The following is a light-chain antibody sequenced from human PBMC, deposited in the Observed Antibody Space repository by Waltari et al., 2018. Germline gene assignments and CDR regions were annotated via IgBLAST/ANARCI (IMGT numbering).Light chain of an antibody. CDR3: LQDYLYPLT. CDR1: QGIRTD. V-gene: IGKV1-6*01. CDR2: GSS. Sequence: AIQMTQSEPSLSASVGDRVTITCRAGQGIRTDVGWYQQKPGKAPKPLIFGSSTLQSGVPSRFSGSSSGTDFTLTFNNLQPADSATYYCLQDYLYPLTSGGGTKVDIK. J-gene: IGKJ4*01.